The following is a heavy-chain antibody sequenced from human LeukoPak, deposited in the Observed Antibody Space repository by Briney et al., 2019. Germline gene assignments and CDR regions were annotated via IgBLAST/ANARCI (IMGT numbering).Heavy chain of an antibody. CDR3: ARDGRGGSYYSTGYYYYGMDV. CDR1: GFTFSTHG. D-gene: IGHD1-26*01. V-gene: IGHV3-33*01. J-gene: IGHJ6*02. Sequence: GGSLRLSCVVSGFTFSTHGFHWVRQAPGKGLEWVSVIWHDGGRKEYADSVKGRFTISRDNSKNTLYLQMNSLRAEDTAVYYCARDGRGGSYYSTGYYYYGMDVWGQGTTVTVSS. CDR2: IWHDGGRK.